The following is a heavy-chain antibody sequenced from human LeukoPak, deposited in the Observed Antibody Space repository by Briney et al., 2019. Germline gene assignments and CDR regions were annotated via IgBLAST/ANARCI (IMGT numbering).Heavy chain of an antibody. CDR1: GGSFSGYY. Sequence: PSETLSLTCAVYGGSFSGYYWSWIRQSPGKGLEWIGELNQSGITNYNPSLKTRVTISVDTSKNQLSLKLRSVTAADTAVYYCARDDRRYCSGGTCYSRDYWGQGTLVTVS. CDR2: LNQSGIT. J-gene: IGHJ4*02. V-gene: IGHV4-34*01. D-gene: IGHD2-15*01. CDR3: ARDDRRYCSGGTCYSRDY.